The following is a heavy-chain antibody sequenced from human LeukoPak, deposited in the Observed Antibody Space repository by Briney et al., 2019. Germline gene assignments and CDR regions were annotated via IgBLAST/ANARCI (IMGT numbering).Heavy chain of an antibody. Sequence: PGGSLRLSCAASGFTCSSYAMSWVRQAPGKGQEWVSAISGSGASTYYADSVKGRFTISRDNSKNTLYLQMNSLRAEDTAVYYCATLLRGVVVPAAIGFDPWGQGTLVTVSS. CDR1: GFTCSSYA. D-gene: IGHD2-2*01. V-gene: IGHV3-23*01. CDR3: ATLLRGVVVPAAIGFDP. J-gene: IGHJ5*02. CDR2: ISGSGAST.